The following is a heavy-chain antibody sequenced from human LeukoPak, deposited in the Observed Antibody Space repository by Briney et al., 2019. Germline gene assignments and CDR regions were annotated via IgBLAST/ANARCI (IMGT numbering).Heavy chain of an antibody. Sequence: ASVKVSCKASGYTFTGYYMHWVRQAPGQGLEWMGWINPNSGGTNYAQKFQGRVTMTRDTSISTAYMELSRLRSDDTAVYYCARERRLDKGYCSSTSCFRFFDPWGQGTLVTVSS. D-gene: IGHD2-2*01. J-gene: IGHJ5*02. V-gene: IGHV1-2*02. CDR3: ARERRLDKGYCSSTSCFRFFDP. CDR2: INPNSGGT. CDR1: GYTFTGYY.